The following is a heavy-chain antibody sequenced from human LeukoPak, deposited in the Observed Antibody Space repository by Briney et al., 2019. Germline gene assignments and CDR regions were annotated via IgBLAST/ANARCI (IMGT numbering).Heavy chain of an antibody. CDR1: GGSISSSSYY. CDR2: IYYSGST. Sequence: SETLSLTCTVSGGSISSSSYYWGWIRQPPGKGLEWIGSIYYSGSTYYNPSLKSRVTISVDMSKNQFSLKLSSVTAADTAVYYCARVVVAEYYYYYYMDVWGKGTTVTVSS. D-gene: IGHD2-15*01. V-gene: IGHV4-39*01. CDR3: ARVVVAEYYYYYYMDV. J-gene: IGHJ6*03.